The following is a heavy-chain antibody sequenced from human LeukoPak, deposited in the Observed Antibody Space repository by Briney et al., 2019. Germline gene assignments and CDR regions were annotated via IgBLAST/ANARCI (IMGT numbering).Heavy chain of an antibody. D-gene: IGHD7-27*01. J-gene: IGHJ4*02. CDR1: RFTFSNYA. Sequence: GGSLRLSCAASRFTFSNYAMSWVRQAPGKGLEWVSSIYGSGARTSYADSVKGRFTISRDNSKNTVYLQMDSLRAEDTALYHCVKEGDSGRSYSDDWGQGTLVTVSS. V-gene: IGHV3-23*01. CDR3: VKEGDSGRSYSDD. CDR2: IYGSGART.